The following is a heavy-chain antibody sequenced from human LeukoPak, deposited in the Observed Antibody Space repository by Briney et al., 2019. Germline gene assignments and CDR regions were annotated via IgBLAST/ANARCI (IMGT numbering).Heavy chain of an antibody. CDR1: GFTFSSYT. Sequence: PGGSLRLSCAASGFTFSSYTMNWVRQAPGKGLEWVSSITLSSSYIYYVDSVKGRFTISRDNAKNSLYLQMNSLRAEDTAVYYCARGSVGEFDNWGQGTLVTVSS. D-gene: IGHD1-26*01. CDR3: ARGSVGEFDN. J-gene: IGHJ4*02. CDR2: ITLSSSYI. V-gene: IGHV3-21*01.